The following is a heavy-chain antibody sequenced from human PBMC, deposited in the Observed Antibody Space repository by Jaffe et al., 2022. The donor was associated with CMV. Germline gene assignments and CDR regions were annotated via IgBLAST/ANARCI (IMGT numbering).Heavy chain of an antibody. Sequence: EVQLVESGGGLVQPGGSLRLSCAASGFTFSSYEMNWVRQAPGKGLEWVSYISSSGSTIYYADSVKGRFTISRDNAKNSLYLQMNSLRAEDTAVYYCARSYYGDYVPSFDYWGQGTLVTVSS. V-gene: IGHV3-48*03. CDR1: GFTFSSYE. D-gene: IGHD4-17*01. CDR3: ARSYYGDYVPSFDY. J-gene: IGHJ4*02. CDR2: ISSSGSTI.